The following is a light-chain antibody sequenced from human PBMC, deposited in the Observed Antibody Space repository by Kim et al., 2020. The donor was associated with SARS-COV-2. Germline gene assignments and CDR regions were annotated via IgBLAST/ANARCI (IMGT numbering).Light chain of an antibody. CDR1: NIGSKN. Sequence: VALGQTARITCGGNNIGSKNVRWYQQKPGQAPVLVIYRDSNRPSGIPERFSGSNSGNTATLTISRAQAGDEADYYCQVWDSSTYVFGTGTKVTVL. CDR3: QVWDSSTYV. CDR2: RDS. V-gene: IGLV3-9*01. J-gene: IGLJ1*01.